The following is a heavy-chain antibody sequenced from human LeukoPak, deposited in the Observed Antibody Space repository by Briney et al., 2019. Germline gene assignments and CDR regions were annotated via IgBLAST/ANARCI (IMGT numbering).Heavy chain of an antibody. CDR2: IYYSGST. Sequence: SETLSLTCTVSGGSISSGDYYWSWIRQPPGKGLEWIGYIYYSGSTYYNPSLKSRVTISVDTSKNQFSLKLSSVTAADTAVYYCARALNGYCSSTSCRECWGQGTLVTVSS. CDR1: GGSISSGDYY. V-gene: IGHV4-30-4*08. CDR3: ARALNGYCSSTSCREC. J-gene: IGHJ4*02. D-gene: IGHD2-2*01.